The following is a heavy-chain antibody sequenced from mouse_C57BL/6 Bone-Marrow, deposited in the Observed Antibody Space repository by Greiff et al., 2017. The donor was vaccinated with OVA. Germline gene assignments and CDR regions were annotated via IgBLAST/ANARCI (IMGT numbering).Heavy chain of an antibody. CDR1: GYAFTNYL. CDR3: ARAYYKGLAWFAY. CDR2: INPGSGGT. D-gene: IGHD2-12*01. V-gene: IGHV1-54*01. J-gene: IGHJ3*01. Sequence: QVQLQQSGAELVRPGTSVKVSCKASGYAFTNYLIEWVKQRPGQGLEWIGVINPGSGGTNYNEKFKGKATLTADKSSSTAYMQLSSLTSEDSAVYFCARAYYKGLAWFAYWGQGTLVTVSA.